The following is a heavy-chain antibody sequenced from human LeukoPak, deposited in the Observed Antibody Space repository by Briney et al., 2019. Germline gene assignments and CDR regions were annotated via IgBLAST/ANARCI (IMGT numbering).Heavy chain of an antibody. CDR3: AGRLWRRDGYNLSAFDI. Sequence: PSKTLSLTRTVSGGSISSYYWNRIRQPPGKGLEWIGYIYYSGSTNYNPSLKSRVTISVGTSKNQFSLKLSSVTAADTAVYYCAGRLWRRDGYNLSAFDIWGQGTMVTLAA. V-gene: IGHV4-59*01. CDR2: IYYSGST. D-gene: IGHD5-24*01. CDR1: GGSISSYY. J-gene: IGHJ3*02.